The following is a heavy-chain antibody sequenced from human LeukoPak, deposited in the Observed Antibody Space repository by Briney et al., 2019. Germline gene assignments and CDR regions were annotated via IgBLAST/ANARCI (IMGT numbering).Heavy chain of an antibody. J-gene: IGHJ3*02. CDR3: AREWVSGHYNTHDAFDI. CDR1: GYTFTSYG. D-gene: IGHD3-22*01. Sequence: ASVKVSCKASGYTFTSYGISWVRQAPGQGLEWMGWISAYNGNTNYAQKLQGRVTMTTDTSTSTAYMELRSLRSDDTAVYYCAREWVSGHYNTHDAFDIWGQGTMVTVSS. V-gene: IGHV1-18*01. CDR2: ISAYNGNT.